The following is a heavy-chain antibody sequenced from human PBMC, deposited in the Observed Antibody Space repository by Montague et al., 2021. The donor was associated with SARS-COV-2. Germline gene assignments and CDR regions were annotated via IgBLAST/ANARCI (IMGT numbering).Heavy chain of an antibody. CDR2: SYHSGTT. CDR3: ARAPYYGPGKPYQFDY. Sequence: SETLSLTCTVSGYSITSNYYWGWIRQPPGKGLEWIGCSYHSGTTPXHPXXXSRVTISLDTSNNHFSLNVTPVTAADTAVYYCARAPYYGPGKPYQFDYWGRGTLVTVAS. V-gene: IGHV4-38-2*02. CDR1: GYSITSNYY. D-gene: IGHD3-10*01. J-gene: IGHJ4*02.